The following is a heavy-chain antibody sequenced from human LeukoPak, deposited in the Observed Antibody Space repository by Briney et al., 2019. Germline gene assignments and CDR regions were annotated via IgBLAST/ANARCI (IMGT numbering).Heavy chain of an antibody. Sequence: ASVKVSCKASGYTLSDYYMHWVRLAAGQGLEWMGWINPNNGDTNYAQKFQGRVTMTRDTSISTAYMELSRLTSDDTAVYYCARGDPGDGYNKYPYWGQGTLVTVSS. CDR3: ARGDPGDGYNKYPY. D-gene: IGHD5-24*01. CDR1: GYTLSDYY. CDR2: INPNNGDT. J-gene: IGHJ4*02. V-gene: IGHV1-2*02.